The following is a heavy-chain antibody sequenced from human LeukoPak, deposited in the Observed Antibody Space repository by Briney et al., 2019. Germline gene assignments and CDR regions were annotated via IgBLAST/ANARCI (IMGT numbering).Heavy chain of an antibody. CDR1: GYTFTIYY. Sequence: ASVRVSYRASGYTFTIYYMHWVRQAPGQGLEWMGIINPSGGSTSYAQKFQGRVTMTRDTSTSTVYMELSSLRSEDTAVYYCARDRSDYWGQGTLVTVSS. CDR3: ARDRSDY. V-gene: IGHV1-46*01. CDR2: INPSGGST. J-gene: IGHJ4*02.